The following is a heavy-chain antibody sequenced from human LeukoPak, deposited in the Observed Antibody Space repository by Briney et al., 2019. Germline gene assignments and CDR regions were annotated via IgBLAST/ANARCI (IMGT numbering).Heavy chain of an antibody. Sequence: PGGSLRLSCAASGFTFDDYAMHWVRQAPGKGLEWVSGISWNSGSIGYADSVKGRFTISRDNAKNSLYLQMNSLRAEDTALYYCAKDREYYYDSSGYLIGAFDIWGQGTMVTVSS. V-gene: IGHV3-9*01. CDR2: ISWNSGSI. D-gene: IGHD3-22*01. CDR3: AKDREYYYDSSGYLIGAFDI. CDR1: GFTFDDYA. J-gene: IGHJ3*02.